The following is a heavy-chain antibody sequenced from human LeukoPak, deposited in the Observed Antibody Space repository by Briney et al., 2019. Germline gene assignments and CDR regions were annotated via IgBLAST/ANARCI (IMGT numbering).Heavy chain of an antibody. CDR2: INPNSGVK. D-gene: IGHD4-23*01. CDR3: ARPDYGGNSVDLAY. CDR1: GYTFPGYY. V-gene: IGHV1-2*02. J-gene: IGHJ4*02. Sequence: GSSVKVSCKASGYTFPGYYVHWVRQAPGQGGEGMGWINPNSGVKNSAQRFQGRVTMTRDTSISTAYMELGSLRSNDTAVYYCARPDYGGNSVDLAYWGQGTLVTVSS.